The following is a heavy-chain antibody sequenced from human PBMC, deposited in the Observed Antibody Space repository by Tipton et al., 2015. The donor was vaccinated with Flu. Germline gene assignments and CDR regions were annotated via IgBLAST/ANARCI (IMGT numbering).Heavy chain of an antibody. V-gene: IGHV4-39*07. CDR1: GGSISSSSYY. CDR3: ARDGVITMRLVVTSGAFD. Sequence: TLSLTCTVSGGSISSSSYYWGWIRQPPGKGLEWIGSIYYSGNTYYNPSLKSRVTISVDTSKNQFSLKLSSVTAADTAVYYCARDGVITMRLVVTSGAFD. CDR2: IYYSGNT. J-gene: IGHJ3*02. D-gene: IGHD3-22*01.